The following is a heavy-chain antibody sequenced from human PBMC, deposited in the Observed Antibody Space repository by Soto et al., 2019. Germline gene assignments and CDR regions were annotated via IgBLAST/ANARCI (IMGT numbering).Heavy chain of an antibody. D-gene: IGHD1-7*01. Sequence: QVQLVQSGAEVKKPGASVKVTCTASGYTFKSFGVSWVRQAPGQGLEWMGWISGYSGNTNYEQKFQGRITLTTDTSTSTAYMALRSLRSDETDIYYCARHNWNYVRSNWFDPWGQGSLVSVSS. J-gene: IGHJ5*02. V-gene: IGHV1-18*01. CDR2: ISGYSGNT. CDR1: GYTFKSFG. CDR3: ARHNWNYVRSNWFDP.